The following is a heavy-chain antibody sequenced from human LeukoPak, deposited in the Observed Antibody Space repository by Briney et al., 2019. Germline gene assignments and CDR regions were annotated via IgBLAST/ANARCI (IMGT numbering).Heavy chain of an antibody. CDR3: ARVVGSAPQQPFDY. J-gene: IGHJ4*02. Sequence: PSETLSLTCTVSGGSISSYYWSWIRQPPGEGLEWIGYVYYSGSTNYNPSLKSRVTISVDTSKNQFSLKLSSVTAADTAVYYCARVVGSAPQQPFDYWGREPWSPSPQ. V-gene: IGHV4-59*01. D-gene: IGHD6-13*01. CDR1: GGSISSYY. CDR2: VYYSGST.